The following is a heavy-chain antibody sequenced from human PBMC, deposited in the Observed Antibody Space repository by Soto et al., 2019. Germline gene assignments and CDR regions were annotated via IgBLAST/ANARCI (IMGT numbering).Heavy chain of an antibody. CDR2: IYSGDNT. Sequence: EVQLVETGGGSIQPGGSLRLSCAASGFTVRNSFMSWVRKPPGKGLEWISVIYSGDNTFYADSVKGRFTISRDNSKNTLYLHMNSLRAEDTAVYYCARTSPAGGDFWSGQGWFDPWGQGTLVTVSS. CDR3: ARTSPAGGDFWSGQGWFDP. CDR1: GFTVRNSF. J-gene: IGHJ5*02. V-gene: IGHV3-53*02. D-gene: IGHD3-3*01.